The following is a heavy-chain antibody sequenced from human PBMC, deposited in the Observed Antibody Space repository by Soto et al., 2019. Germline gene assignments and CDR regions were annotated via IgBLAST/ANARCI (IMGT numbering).Heavy chain of an antibody. CDR2: INPNSGGT. V-gene: IGHV1-2*02. Sequence: ASVKVSCKASGYTFTGYYMHWVRQAPGQGLEWMGWINPNSGGTNYAQKFQGRVTMTRDTSISTAYMELSRLRSDDTAVYYFARGGGAAARQRSQLWFDPCGQGTLVTVSS. J-gene: IGHJ5*02. CDR3: ARGGGAAARQRSQLWFDP. CDR1: GYTFTGYY. D-gene: IGHD6-6*01.